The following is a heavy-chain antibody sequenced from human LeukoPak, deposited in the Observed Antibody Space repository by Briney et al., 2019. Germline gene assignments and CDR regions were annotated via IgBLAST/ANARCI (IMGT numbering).Heavy chain of an antibody. CDR2: INHSGST. Sequence: SETLSLTCAVFGGSFTDSYWNWIRQPPGKGREWIGEINHSGSTNYNPSLKSRVTILVDMSKNQFSLKLTSVTAADTAVYYCAREPVTPVLGWSYYMDVWGKGTTVTVSS. V-gene: IGHV4-34*01. J-gene: IGHJ6*03. D-gene: IGHD2-8*02. CDR3: AREPVTPVLGWSYYMDV. CDR1: GGSFTDSY.